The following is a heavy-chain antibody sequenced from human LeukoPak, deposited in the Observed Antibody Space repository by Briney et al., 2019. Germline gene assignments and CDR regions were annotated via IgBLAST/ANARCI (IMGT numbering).Heavy chain of an antibody. D-gene: IGHD6-13*01. CDR2: ISYDGSNK. CDR3: AKDGSSSWYYGWFDP. V-gene: IGHV3-30*18. J-gene: IGHJ5*02. CDR1: GFTFSSYG. Sequence: GGSLRLSCAASGFTFSSYGMHWVRQAPGKGLEWVAVISYDGSNKYYADSVKGRFTISRDNSKNTLYLQMNSLRAEDTAVYYCAKDGSSSWYYGWFDPWGQGTLVTVSS.